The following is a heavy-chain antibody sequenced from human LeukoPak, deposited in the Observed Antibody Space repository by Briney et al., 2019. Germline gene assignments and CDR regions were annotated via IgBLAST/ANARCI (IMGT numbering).Heavy chain of an antibody. CDR2: IWSDGSST. CDR3: TRDIRSWYFDL. V-gene: IGHV3-33*01. Sequence: PGTSLGLSCAAFEFTFRKYGMHWVRQAPGKGLEWVAVIWSDGSSTYYADSVKGRFTISRDNSKNMLSPQMNSLRAEDTAVYYCTRDIRSWYFDLWGRGTRVTVSS. J-gene: IGHJ2*01. CDR1: EFTFRKYG. D-gene: IGHD3-3*02.